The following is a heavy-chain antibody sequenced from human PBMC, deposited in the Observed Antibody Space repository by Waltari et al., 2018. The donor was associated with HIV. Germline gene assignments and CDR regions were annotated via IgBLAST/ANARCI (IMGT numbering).Heavy chain of an antibody. CDR1: GGSLRSRNYY. D-gene: IGHD3-9*01. CDR3: ARHRRNDIGDY. CDR2: IYYCGST. Sequence: QLQLQESGPGLVKPSETLSLTCTVSGGSLRSRNYYCGWIRQPPGKGLGWIGSIYYCGSTYYNPSLKSRVTISVDTSKNQFSLKLSSVTAADTAVYYCARHRRNDIGDYWGQGTLVTVSS. V-gene: IGHV4-39*01. J-gene: IGHJ4*02.